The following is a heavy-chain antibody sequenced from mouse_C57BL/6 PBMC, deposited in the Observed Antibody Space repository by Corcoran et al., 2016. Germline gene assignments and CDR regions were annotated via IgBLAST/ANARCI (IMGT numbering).Heavy chain of an antibody. D-gene: IGHD2-3*01. CDR1: GYSITSGYY. V-gene: IGHV3-6*01. Sequence: DVQLQESGPGLVKPSQSLSLTCSVTGYSITSGYYWNWIRQFPGNKLEWMGYISYDGSNNYNPSLKNRISITRDTSKNQFFLKLNSLTTEDTATYYCARGYDGPKAYFNYWGQGTTLTVSS. J-gene: IGHJ2*01. CDR2: ISYDGSN. CDR3: ARGYDGPKAYFNY.